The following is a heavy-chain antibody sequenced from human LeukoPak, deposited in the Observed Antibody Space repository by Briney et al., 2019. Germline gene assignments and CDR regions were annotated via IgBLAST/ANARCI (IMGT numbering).Heavy chain of an antibody. J-gene: IGHJ4*02. CDR3: ASSPHHYDFWSGYFFDY. Sequence: PEASVKVSCKASGGTFSSYAISWVRQAPGQGLEWMGGIIPIFGTANYAQKFQGRVTITADESTSTAYMELSSLRSEDTAVYYCASSPHHYDFWSGYFFDYWGQGTLVTVSS. CDR2: IIPIFGTA. V-gene: IGHV1-69*13. D-gene: IGHD3-3*01. CDR1: GGTFSSYA.